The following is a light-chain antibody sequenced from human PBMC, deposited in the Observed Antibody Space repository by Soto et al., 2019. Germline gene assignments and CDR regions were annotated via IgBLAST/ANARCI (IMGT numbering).Light chain of an antibody. Sequence: RVTITCRASQGICSYLAWYQQRPGKAPELLIYGASALRPGGGSRFSGSGSGTEFTLIISGLQPDASATYYCQQYTNTNNPWMFGQGTKVDIK. CDR2: GAS. CDR1: QGICSY. J-gene: IGKJ1*01. CDR3: QQYTNTNNPWM. V-gene: IGKV1-9*01.